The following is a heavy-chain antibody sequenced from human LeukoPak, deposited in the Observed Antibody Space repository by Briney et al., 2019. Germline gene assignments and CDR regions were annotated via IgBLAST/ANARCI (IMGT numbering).Heavy chain of an antibody. CDR1: GGSFSGYY. CDR3: ARRALRYFDWLLHGSMFDY. D-gene: IGHD3-9*01. J-gene: IGHJ4*02. Sequence: PSETLSLTCAVYGGSFSGYYWSWIRQPPGKGLEWIEEINHSGSTNYNPSLKSRVTISVDTSKNQFSLKLSSVTAADTAVYYCARRALRYFDWLLHGSMFDYWGQGTLVTVSS. V-gene: IGHV4-34*01. CDR2: INHSGST.